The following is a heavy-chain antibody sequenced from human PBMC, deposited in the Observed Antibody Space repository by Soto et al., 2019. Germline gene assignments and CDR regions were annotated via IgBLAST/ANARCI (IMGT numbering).Heavy chain of an antibody. Sequence: GGSLRLSFAACRFPFNSYSMHWVRPAPGKGLEWVAVISYDGSNKYYADSVKGRFTISRDNSKNTLYLQMNSLRAEDTAVYYCASDSHRYDFWSGYLDVWGQGTTVTVSS. CDR1: RFPFNSYS. V-gene: IGHV3-30-3*01. J-gene: IGHJ6*02. CDR2: ISYDGSNK. D-gene: IGHD3-3*01. CDR3: ASDSHRYDFWSGYLDV.